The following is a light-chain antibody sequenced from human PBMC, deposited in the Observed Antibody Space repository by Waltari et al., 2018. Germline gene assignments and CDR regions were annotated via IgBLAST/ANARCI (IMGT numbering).Light chain of an antibody. CDR2: EFS. CDR1: SSDVGGYTF. Sequence: QSALTQPAPVSGSPGQSITISCTGTSSDVGGYTFVSWYSQHPGKTPKLMIYEFSNQPSGFSIPFSGSESGISASLSISGLQAEDESDCYCRSYTSLSTLVFGGGAKLTVL. CDR3: RSYTSLSTLV. V-gene: IGLV2-14*01. J-gene: IGLJ3*02.